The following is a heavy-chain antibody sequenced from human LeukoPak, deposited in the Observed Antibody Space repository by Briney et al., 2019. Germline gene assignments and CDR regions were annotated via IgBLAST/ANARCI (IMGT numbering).Heavy chain of an antibody. CDR1: GYTFTGYY. Sequence: ASVKVSCKASGYTFTGYYMHWVRQAPGQGLEWMGWINPNSGGTNYAQKFQGRVTMTRDTSISTAYMELSRLRSDDTAVYYCARDSGYDHSADYWGQGTLVTVSS. D-gene: IGHD5-12*01. CDR3: ARDSGYDHSADY. V-gene: IGHV1-2*02. CDR2: INPNSGGT. J-gene: IGHJ4*02.